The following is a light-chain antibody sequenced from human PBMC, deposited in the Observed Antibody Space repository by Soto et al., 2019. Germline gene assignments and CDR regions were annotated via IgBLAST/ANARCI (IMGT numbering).Light chain of an antibody. V-gene: IGKV1-6*01. CDR1: QNIGTS. CDR3: LQDYNYPLT. J-gene: IGKJ4*02. Sequence: DRVTITCRASQNIGTSLAWYQQTPGKATKLLISDASTLESGVPSRFSGSGSGTDFTLTISSLPPEDFATYCCLQDYNYPLTFGGGTKVDIK. CDR2: DAS.